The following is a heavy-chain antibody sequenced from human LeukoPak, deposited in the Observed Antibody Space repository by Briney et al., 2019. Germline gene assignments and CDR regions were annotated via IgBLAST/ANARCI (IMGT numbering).Heavy chain of an antibody. J-gene: IGHJ6*03. CDR3: ARLERYGEYYYYYMDV. CDR2: INHSGST. Sequence: SETLSLTCTVSGGSISSYYWSWIRQPPGKGLEWIGEINHSGSTNYNPSLKSRVTISVDTSKNQFSLKLSSVTAADTAVYYCARLERYGEYYYYYMDVWGKGTTVTISS. D-gene: IGHD5-18*01. CDR1: GGSISSYY. V-gene: IGHV4-34*01.